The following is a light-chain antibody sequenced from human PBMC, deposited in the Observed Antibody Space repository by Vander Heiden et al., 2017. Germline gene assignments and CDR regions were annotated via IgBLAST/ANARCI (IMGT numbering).Light chain of an antibody. CDR1: RSNIATNY. CDR3: ASWDESLSGVV. CDR2: MSS. J-gene: IGLJ2*01. Sequence: QSVLTQPPSASGTPGQRVSISCSGSRSNIATNYVYWYQQLPGTAPKLLIDMSSQRPSGVPDRFSGSKSGTSASLAISGLRSEDEADYYCASWDESLSGVVFGGGTKLTVL. V-gene: IGLV1-47*01.